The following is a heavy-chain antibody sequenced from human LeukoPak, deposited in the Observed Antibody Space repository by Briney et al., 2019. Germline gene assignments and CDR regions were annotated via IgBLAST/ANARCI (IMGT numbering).Heavy chain of an antibody. Sequence: TGGSLRLPCAASGFNVSGNYMSWVRQAPGRGLEWVSLIYVGGTTNYADSVKGRFTISRDNSKNTLYLQMNSLRAEDTAVYYCARRVGSYLYYYYMDVWGKGTTVTVSS. CDR1: GFNVSGNY. CDR2: IYVGGTT. J-gene: IGHJ6*03. CDR3: ARRVGSYLYYYYMDV. V-gene: IGHV3-66*02. D-gene: IGHD1-26*01.